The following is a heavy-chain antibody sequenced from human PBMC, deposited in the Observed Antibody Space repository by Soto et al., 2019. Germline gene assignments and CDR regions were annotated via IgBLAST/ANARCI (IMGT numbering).Heavy chain of an antibody. V-gene: IGHV3-64D*06. J-gene: IGHJ4*02. Sequence: VQVVESGGDLVQPGGSLRLSCSASGFTFSNTAMHWVRQAPGKGLEYVSAINYNGATTYYGDSVKGRFTVSRDNSKNTVYLQMSSLRPDDTALYYCVTWGGVGARNFDYWGRGTLVAVSP. CDR1: GFTFSNTA. CDR2: INYNGATT. D-gene: IGHD3-16*01. CDR3: VTWGGVGARNFDY.